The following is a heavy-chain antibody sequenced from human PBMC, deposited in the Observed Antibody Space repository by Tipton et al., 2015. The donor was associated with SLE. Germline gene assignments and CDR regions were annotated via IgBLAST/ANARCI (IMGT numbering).Heavy chain of an antibody. CDR2: TFYRSKWYN. Sequence: LVKPTQTLSLTCAISGDSVSSNIAAWAWVRQSPSRGLEWLGRTFYRSKWYNEYAVSVRGRVTVNPDTSKNQFSLTLTSVTAADTAHYFCARGYYDMWTGYYSFDYCGQGTLVTVSS. J-gene: IGHJ4*02. CDR1: GDSVSSNIAA. CDR3: ARGYYDMWTGYYSFDY. D-gene: IGHD3-9*01. V-gene: IGHV6-1*01.